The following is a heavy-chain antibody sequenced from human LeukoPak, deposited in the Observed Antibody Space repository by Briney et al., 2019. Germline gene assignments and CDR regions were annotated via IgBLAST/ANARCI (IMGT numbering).Heavy chain of an antibody. Sequence: SETLSLTCTVSGGSIRSYYWSWIRQPPGKGLEWIGEINHSGSTNYNPSLKSRVTISVDTSKNQFSLKLSSVTAADTAVYYCARRLPTETVTASGTFDYWGQGTLVTVSS. CDR3: ARRLPTETVTASGTFDY. D-gene: IGHD4-4*01. V-gene: IGHV4-34*01. J-gene: IGHJ4*02. CDR1: GGSIRSYY. CDR2: INHSGST.